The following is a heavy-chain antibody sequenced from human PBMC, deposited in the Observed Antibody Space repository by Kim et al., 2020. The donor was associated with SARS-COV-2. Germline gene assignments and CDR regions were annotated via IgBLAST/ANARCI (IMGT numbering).Heavy chain of an antibody. D-gene: IGHD3-22*01. J-gene: IGHJ4*02. V-gene: IGHV4-59*01. CDR3: AGEKVTMDYDSSGHFDY. Sequence: LKSRVTISVDTSKNQFSLKLSSVTAADTAVYYCAGEKVTMDYDSSGHFDYWGQGTLVTVSS.